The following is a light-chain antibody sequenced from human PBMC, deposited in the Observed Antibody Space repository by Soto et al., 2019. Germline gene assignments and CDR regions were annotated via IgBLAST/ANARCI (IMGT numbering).Light chain of an antibody. J-gene: IGKJ5*01. Sequence: DIRMTQSPSTLAASVGDRCTITCRASQSISSWLAWYQQKPGKAPKLLIYDASSLESGVPSRFSGSGSGTEFTLTISSLQPDDFATYYCQQYNSYSTFGQGTRLEIK. CDR1: QSISSW. V-gene: IGKV1-5*01. CDR2: DAS. CDR3: QQYNSYST.